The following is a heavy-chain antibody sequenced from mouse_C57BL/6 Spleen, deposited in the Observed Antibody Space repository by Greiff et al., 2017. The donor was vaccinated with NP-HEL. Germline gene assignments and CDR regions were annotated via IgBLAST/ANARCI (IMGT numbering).Heavy chain of an antibody. J-gene: IGHJ3*01. CDR1: GYTFTDYE. D-gene: IGHD2-4*01. Sequence: VQLQQSGAELVRPGASVTLSCKASGYTFTDYEMHWVKQTPVHGLEWIGAIDPETGGTAYNQKFKGKAILTADKSSSTAYMELRSLTSEDSAVYYGTSFDDYAWFAYWGQGTLVTVSA. CDR3: TSFDDYAWFAY. V-gene: IGHV1-15*01. CDR2: IDPETGGT.